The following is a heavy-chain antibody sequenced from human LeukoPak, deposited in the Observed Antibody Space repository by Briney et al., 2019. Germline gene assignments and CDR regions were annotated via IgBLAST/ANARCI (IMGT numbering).Heavy chain of an antibody. CDR1: GYSITSSSW. CDR2: IYHSGTT. D-gene: IGHD3-22*01. J-gene: IGHJ6*02. CDR3: ARDTYYYDSSGYYGMDV. Sequence: SETLSLTCAVSGYSITSSSWWGWIRQPPGKGLEWIGYIYHSGTTYYNPSLQSRVTMSVDTSKNQFSLELSSVTAADTAVYYCARDTYYYDSSGYYGMDVWGQGTTVTVSS. V-gene: IGHV4-28*03.